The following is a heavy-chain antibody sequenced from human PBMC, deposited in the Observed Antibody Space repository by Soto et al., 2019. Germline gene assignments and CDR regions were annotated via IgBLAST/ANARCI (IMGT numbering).Heavy chain of an antibody. CDR1: GFTFSGYA. CDR3: AKRVAYSSSADYFDH. Sequence: EVQLLESGGVLVQPGGSLRLACAASGFTFSGYAMSWVRQAPGKGLEWVSSISDSGGSTYYADAVRGRFTISGDNSKNTPYLQMNSLRDEDTAVYFCAKRVAYSSSADYFDHWGQGTLVTVSS. D-gene: IGHD6-6*01. V-gene: IGHV3-23*01. CDR2: ISDSGGST. J-gene: IGHJ4*02.